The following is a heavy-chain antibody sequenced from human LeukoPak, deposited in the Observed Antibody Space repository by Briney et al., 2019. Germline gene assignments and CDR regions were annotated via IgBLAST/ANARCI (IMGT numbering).Heavy chain of an antibody. J-gene: IGHJ5*02. V-gene: IGHV2-5*01. Sequence: SGPTLLKPPQTLTLTCTFSGFSLRTSGVGVAWIRQSPGQALEWLAVIYWNDDQRFSPSLKSRITITKDTSKNQVVLTMTNMDPADTATYHCAHNGLYHWGQGTLVTVSS. D-gene: IGHD2-15*01. CDR3: AHNGLYH. CDR2: IYWNDDQ. CDR1: GFSLRTSGVG.